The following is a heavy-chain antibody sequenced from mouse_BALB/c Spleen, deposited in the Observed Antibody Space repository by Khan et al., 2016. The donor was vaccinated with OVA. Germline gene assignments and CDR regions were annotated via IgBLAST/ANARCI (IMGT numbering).Heavy chain of an antibody. Sequence: QIQLVQSGPELKKPGETVKISCKASAYTFTNYGMNWVKQAPGKGLKWMGWINTYTGEPTYTDDFKGRFAFSLETSARTAYLQSNNLKNEDRATYFGARCASYWYFDVWGAGTTVTVAS. V-gene: IGHV9-1*02. CDR3: ARCASYWYFDV. CDR1: AYTFTNYG. J-gene: IGHJ1*02. CDR2: INTYTGEP.